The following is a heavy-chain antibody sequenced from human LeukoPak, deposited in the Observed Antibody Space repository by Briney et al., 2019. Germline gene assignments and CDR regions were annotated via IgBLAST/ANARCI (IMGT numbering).Heavy chain of an antibody. V-gene: IGHV4-39*01. D-gene: IGHD5-24*01. CDR3: ARHPEIAKIRD. Sequence: SETLSLTCSVSGVSISSSGYYWGWIRQPPGKGLEWIGSIYYSGNPYYNPSLQSRVTISVDTSENQFSVKLSSVTAADTAVYFFARHPEIAKIRDLGQGTLVTVLS. CDR1: GVSISSSGYY. J-gene: IGHJ4*02. CDR2: IYYSGNP.